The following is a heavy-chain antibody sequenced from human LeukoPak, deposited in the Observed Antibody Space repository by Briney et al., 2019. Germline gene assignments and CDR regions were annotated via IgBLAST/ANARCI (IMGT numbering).Heavy chain of an antibody. D-gene: IGHD2-15*01. CDR3: ARHSSPHAGSSSWYDF. CDR1: GGSISSSTYH. J-gene: IGHJ5*01. CDR2: IYYSGNT. V-gene: IGHV4-39*01. Sequence: PSETLSLTCTVPGGSISSSTYHWGWIRQPPGKGLEWIGSIYYSGNTYYNPSLKSRVTISVDTSKNQFSVKLSSVTAADTAVYYCARHSSPHAGSSSWYDFWGQGTLVTVSS.